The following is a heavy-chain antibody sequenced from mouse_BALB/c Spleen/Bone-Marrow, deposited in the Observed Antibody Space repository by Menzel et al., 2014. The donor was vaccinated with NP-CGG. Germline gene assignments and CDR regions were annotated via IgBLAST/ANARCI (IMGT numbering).Heavy chain of an antibody. Sequence: EVQGVESGGGLVQPGGSLRLSCAPSGFTFTDYYMNWVRQPPGKALEWLGFIRNKAYSYTTEYSASVKGRFTISRDNSQSILYLQMNTLRAEDSATYYCARDMGGLLFDYWGQGTTLTVSS. CDR2: IRNKAYSYTT. CDR1: GFTFTDYY. J-gene: IGHJ2*01. D-gene: IGHD2-3*01. V-gene: IGHV7-3*02. CDR3: ARDMGGLLFDY.